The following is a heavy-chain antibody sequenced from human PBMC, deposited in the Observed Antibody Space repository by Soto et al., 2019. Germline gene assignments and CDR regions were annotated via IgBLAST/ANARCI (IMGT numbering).Heavy chain of an antibody. V-gene: IGHV3-74*01. D-gene: IGHD6-19*01. J-gene: IGHJ4*02. CDR2: INSDGSST. Sequence: GGSLRLSCAASGFTFSSYWMHWVRQAPGKGLVWVSRINSDGSSTSYADSVKGRFTISRDNAKNTVSLEMTSLRAEDTAVYYCAKGGRQWLVTSDFNYWGEGALVTVCS. CDR3: AKGGRQWLVTSDFNY. CDR1: GFTFSSYW.